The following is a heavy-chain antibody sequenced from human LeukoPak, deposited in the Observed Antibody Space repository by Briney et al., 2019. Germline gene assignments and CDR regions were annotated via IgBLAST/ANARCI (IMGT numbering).Heavy chain of an antibody. Sequence: GESLKISCKGSGYSFTSYWIGWVRQMPGKGLEWMGIIYPGDSDTRYSPSFQGQVTISADKSISTAYLQWSSLKASDTAMYYCARSLYYYDSSGYYYFDYWGQGTLVTASS. CDR2: IYPGDSDT. CDR1: GYSFTSYW. CDR3: ARSLYYYDSSGYYYFDY. V-gene: IGHV5-51*01. J-gene: IGHJ4*02. D-gene: IGHD3-22*01.